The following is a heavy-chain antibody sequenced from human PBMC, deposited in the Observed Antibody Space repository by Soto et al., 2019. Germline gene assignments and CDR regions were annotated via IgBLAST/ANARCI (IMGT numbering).Heavy chain of an antibody. CDR2: IWYGGSNK. D-gene: IGHD2-15*01. CDR3: ARDKEETLLGHAFDI. J-gene: IGHJ3*02. Sequence: PGGSLRLSCAASGFTFSSYGMHWVRQAPGKGLEWVAVIWYGGSNKYYADSVKGRFTISRDNSKNTLYLQMNSLRAEDTAVYYCARDKEETLLGHAFDIWGQGTRVTFSS. CDR1: GFTFSSYG. V-gene: IGHV3-33*01.